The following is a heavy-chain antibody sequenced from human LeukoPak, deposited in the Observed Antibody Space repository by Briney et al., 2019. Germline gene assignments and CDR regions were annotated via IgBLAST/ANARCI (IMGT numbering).Heavy chain of an antibody. J-gene: IGHJ4*02. CDR1: GFTVSSNY. Sequence: GGSLRLSCADSGFTVSSNYMRWLRQAPGKELEWVSDIYSGGSTYYADSVKGRFTISRDNSKNTLYLQMNGLRAEDTAVYYCARDPIFYGSGRSSDYWGQGTLVTVSS. CDR2: IYSGGST. CDR3: ARDPIFYGSGRSSDY. V-gene: IGHV3-66*01. D-gene: IGHD3-10*01.